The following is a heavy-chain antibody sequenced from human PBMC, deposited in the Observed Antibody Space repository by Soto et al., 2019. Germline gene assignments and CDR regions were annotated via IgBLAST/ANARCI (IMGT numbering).Heavy chain of an antibody. D-gene: IGHD1-26*01. CDR2: INAGNGNT. CDR1: GYTFTSYA. CDR3: TVGGIVGATNDY. V-gene: IGHV1-3*01. J-gene: IGHJ4*02. Sequence: ASVKVSCKASGYTFTSYAMHWVRQAPGQRLEWMGWINAGNGNTKYSQKFQGRVTITRDTSASTAYMELSSLRSEDTAVYYCTVGGIVGATNDYWGQGTLVTVSS.